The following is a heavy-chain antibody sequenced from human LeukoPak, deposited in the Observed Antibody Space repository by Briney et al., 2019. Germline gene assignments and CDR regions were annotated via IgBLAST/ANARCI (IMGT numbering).Heavy chain of an antibody. J-gene: IGHJ3*02. CDR1: DDSITMYY. CDR3: ARVPWKFEPFDI. CDR2: VDHSGNT. V-gene: IGHV4-59*01. Sequence: SETLSLTCSVSDDSITMYYWTWIRQPPGKGLEWIGYVDHSGNTKYNPSLWGRVTMFVDTSNNQFSLRLTSLTAADTAVYYCARVPWKFEPFDIWGQGTKVTVSS. D-gene: IGHD1-1*01.